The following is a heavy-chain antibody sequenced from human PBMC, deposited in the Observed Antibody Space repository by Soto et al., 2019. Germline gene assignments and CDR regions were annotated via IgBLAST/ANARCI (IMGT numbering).Heavy chain of an antibody. D-gene: IGHD3-10*01. Sequence: GGSLRLSCAASGFTFSSYSMSWVRQAPGKGLEWVSGFRTGGDDDTTYYTDSVKGRFTISRDNSKNTLFLQMNSLRAEDTAIYYCAKKANSGPGSPYFDYWGQGTLVTVSS. J-gene: IGHJ4*02. V-gene: IGHV3-23*01. CDR3: AKKANSGPGSPYFDY. CDR2: FRTGGDDDTT. CDR1: GFTFSSYS.